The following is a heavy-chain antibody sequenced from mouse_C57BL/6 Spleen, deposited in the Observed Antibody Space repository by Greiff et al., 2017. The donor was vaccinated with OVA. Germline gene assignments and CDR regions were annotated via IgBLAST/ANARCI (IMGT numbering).Heavy chain of an antibody. Sequence: QVQLQQPGAELVKPGASVKMSCKASGYTFTSYWITWVKQRPGQGLEWIGDIYPGSGSTNYNEKFKSKATLTVDTSSSTAYMQLSSLTSEDSAVYYCARGSDYGAWFAYWGQGTLVTVSA. J-gene: IGHJ3*01. V-gene: IGHV1-55*01. CDR1: GYTFTSYW. CDR3: ARGSDYGAWFAY. CDR2: IYPGSGST. D-gene: IGHD2-4*01.